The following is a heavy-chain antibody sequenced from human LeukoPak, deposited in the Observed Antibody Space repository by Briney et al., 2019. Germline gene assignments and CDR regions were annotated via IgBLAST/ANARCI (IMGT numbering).Heavy chain of an antibody. CDR1: GFTFSDYY. CDR2: ISSSSSYT. Sequence: GGSLRLSCSASGFTFSDYYMSWIRQAPGKGLEWVSYISSSSSYTNYADSVKGRFTISRDNAKNSLYLQMNSLRAEDTAVYYCARESGGATNVDYWGQGTLVTVSS. CDR3: ARESGGATNVDY. J-gene: IGHJ4*02. V-gene: IGHV3-11*06. D-gene: IGHD1-26*01.